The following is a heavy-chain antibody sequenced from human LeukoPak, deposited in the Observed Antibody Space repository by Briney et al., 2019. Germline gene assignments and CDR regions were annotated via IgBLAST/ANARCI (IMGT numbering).Heavy chain of an antibody. J-gene: IGHJ4*02. CDR1: GGSISSYY. CDR2: IYTSGST. V-gene: IGHV4-4*07. Sequence: SETLSLTCTVSGGSISSYYWSWIRQPAGKGLEWIGRIYTSGSTNYNPSLKSRVTMSADTSKNQFSLKLNSVTAADTAVYYCTRDLYGVYGSIGEYYFDYWGQGTLVTVSS. D-gene: IGHD4-17*01. CDR3: TRDLYGVYGSIGEYYFDY.